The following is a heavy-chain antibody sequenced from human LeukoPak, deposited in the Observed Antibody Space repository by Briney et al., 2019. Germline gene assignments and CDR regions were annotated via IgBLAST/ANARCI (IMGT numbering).Heavy chain of an antibody. D-gene: IGHD1-7*01. CDR3: ARVAGIAGTTSAFDI. V-gene: IGHV4-31*03. Sequence: PSETLSLTCTVSGGSISSGGYYWSWIRHHPGKGLEWVGYIYYSGSTYYNPSLKSRVTISVDTSKNQFSLKLSSVTAADTAVYYCARVAGIAGTTSAFDIWGQGTMVTVSS. CDR1: GGSISSGGYY. CDR2: IYYSGST. J-gene: IGHJ3*02.